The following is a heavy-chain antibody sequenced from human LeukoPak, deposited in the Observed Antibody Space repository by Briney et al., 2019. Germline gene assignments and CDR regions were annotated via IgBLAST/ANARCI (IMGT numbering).Heavy chain of an antibody. CDR2: INHSGST. J-gene: IGHJ4*02. D-gene: IGHD5-12*01. V-gene: IGHV4-34*01. Sequence: RPSETLSLTCAVYGGSFSGYYWSWIRQPPGKGLEWIGEINHSGSTNYNPSLKSRVTISVDTSKNQFSLKLGSVTAADTAVYYCARYRGRATKSAIDYWGQGTLVTVSS. CDR3: ARYRGRATKSAIDY. CDR1: GGSFSGYY.